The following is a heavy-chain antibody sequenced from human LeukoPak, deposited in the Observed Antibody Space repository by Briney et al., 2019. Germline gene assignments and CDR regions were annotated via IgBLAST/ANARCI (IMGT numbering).Heavy chain of an antibody. Sequence: SVTVSFKASGGTFSSYAISWVRQAPGQGLEWMGGIIPIFGTANYAQKFQGRVTITADESTSTAYMELSSLRSEDTAVYYCARQENDYYDSSGYYYGSWGQGTLVTVSS. D-gene: IGHD3-22*01. J-gene: IGHJ4*02. CDR3: ARQENDYYDSSGYYYGS. V-gene: IGHV1-69*13. CDR1: GGTFSSYA. CDR2: IIPIFGTA.